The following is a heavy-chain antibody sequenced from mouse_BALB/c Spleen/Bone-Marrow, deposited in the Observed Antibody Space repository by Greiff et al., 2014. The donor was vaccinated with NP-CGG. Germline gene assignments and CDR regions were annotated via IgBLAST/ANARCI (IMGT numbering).Heavy chain of an antibody. V-gene: IGHV10-1*02. CDR2: IRSKSNNYAT. D-gene: IGHD1-1*01. J-gene: IGHJ1*01. CDR1: GFTFNTYA. CDR3: VRQRYYYGSSDWYFDV. Sequence: DVQLVESGGGLVQPKGSLKLSCAASGFTFNTYAMNWVRQAPGKGLEWVARIRSKSNNYATYYADSVKDRFTISRDDSQSMLYQQMNNLKTEDTAMYYCVRQRYYYGSSDWYFDVWGAGTTVTVSS.